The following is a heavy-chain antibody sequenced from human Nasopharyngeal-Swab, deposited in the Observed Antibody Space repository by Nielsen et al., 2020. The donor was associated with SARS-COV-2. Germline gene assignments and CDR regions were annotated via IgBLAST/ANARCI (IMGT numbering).Heavy chain of an antibody. D-gene: IGHD6-25*01. CDR3: ARVGVNTSGDALDL. V-gene: IGHV1-18*01. CDR1: GYTFTGYG. J-gene: IGHJ3*01. CDR2: ISAYNGNT. Sequence: ASVKVSCKASGYTFTGYGISLVRQAPGQGLEWMGGISAYNGNTNYAQKLQGRVTMTTDTSTSTAYMDLRSLRSDDTAVYYCARVGVNTSGDALDLWGQRTLVTVSS.